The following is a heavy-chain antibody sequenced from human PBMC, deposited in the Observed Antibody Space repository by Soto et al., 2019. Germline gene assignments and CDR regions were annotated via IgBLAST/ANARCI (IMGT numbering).Heavy chain of an antibody. J-gene: IGHJ4*02. D-gene: IGHD1-26*01. CDR1: GGSISSVGHY. V-gene: IGHV4-34*01. CDR2: INHSGST. Sequence: SETLSLTCSVSGGSISSVGHYWTWIRQQPGKGLEWIGEINHSGSTNYNPSLKSRVTISVDTSKNQFSLKLSSVTAADTAVYYCARGHFGRLLRKPNFDYWGQGTLVTVSS. CDR3: ARGHFGRLLRKPNFDY.